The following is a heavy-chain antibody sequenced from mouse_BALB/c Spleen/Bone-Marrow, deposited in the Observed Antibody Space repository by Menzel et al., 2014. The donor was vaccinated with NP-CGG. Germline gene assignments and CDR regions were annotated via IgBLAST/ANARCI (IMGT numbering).Heavy chain of an antibody. Sequence: VMLVESGGGLVQPGGSRKLSCAASGITFSSFGMHWVRQAPEKGLEWVAYISSGSSTIYYADTVKGRFTISRDNPKNTLIQHMTSIRHEDTSRYYCARDCGYAMYYWRQGTSVTVAS. V-gene: IGHV5-17*02. D-gene: IGHD6-1*01. CDR2: ISSGSSTI. CDR3: ARDCGYAMYY. J-gene: IGHJ4*01. CDR1: GITFSSFG.